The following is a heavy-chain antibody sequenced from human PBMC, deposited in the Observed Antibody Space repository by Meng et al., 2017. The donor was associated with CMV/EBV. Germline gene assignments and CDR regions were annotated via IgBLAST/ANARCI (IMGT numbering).Heavy chain of an antibody. J-gene: IGHJ4*02. CDR2: MIPIYGTA. Sequence: SVKVSCKASGGNISSPAISWVRQAPGQGLEWVGGMIPIYGTAKYAKKFKGRVTITTDESTNTAHMELSSLRSEDTAVYYCARASVASSSHPYFDYWGQGTLVTVSS. V-gene: IGHV1-69*05. D-gene: IGHD6-6*01. CDR3: ARASVASSSHPYFDY. CDR1: GGNISSPA.